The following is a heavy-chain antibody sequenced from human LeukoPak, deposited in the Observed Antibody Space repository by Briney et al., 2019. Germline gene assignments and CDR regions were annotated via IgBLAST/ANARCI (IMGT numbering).Heavy chain of an antibody. J-gene: IGHJ4*02. Sequence: SETLSLTCTVSGDSISSSSYYWGWIRQPPGKGLEWIGSISYSGSTYYNPSLKSPVTISVDTSKNQFSLKVSSVTAADTAVYYCAREPAPSLTVTTPFDQWGQGTLVIVSS. D-gene: IGHD4-17*01. CDR1: GDSISSSSYY. CDR2: ISYSGST. V-gene: IGHV4-39*01. CDR3: AREPAPSLTVTTPFDQ.